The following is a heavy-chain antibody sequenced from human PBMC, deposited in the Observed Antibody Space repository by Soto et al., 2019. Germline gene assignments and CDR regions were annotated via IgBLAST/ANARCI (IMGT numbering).Heavy chain of an antibody. D-gene: IGHD3-16*01. J-gene: IGHJ4*02. Sequence: QMQLVQSGPEVKKPGTSVKVSCKASRFTFTNAAVQWVRQSRGQGLESIGWIAIGSGDTNYPQKFQERVTITRDMSTSTAYMELSSRRSEDTAVYYGATDGGGDSGFDDWGQGTLVTVSS. CDR2: IAIGSGDT. V-gene: IGHV1-58*01. CDR1: RFTFTNAA. CDR3: ATDGGGDSGFDD.